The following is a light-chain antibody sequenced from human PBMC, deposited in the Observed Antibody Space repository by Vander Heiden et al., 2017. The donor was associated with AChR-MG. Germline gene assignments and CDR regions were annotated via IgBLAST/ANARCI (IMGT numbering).Light chain of an antibody. CDR2: KAS. CDR1: QTINNW. Sequence: DIQMTQSPSTLSASVGDRVTITCRASQTINNWLAWYQQKPGKAPNLLIYKASSLASGVPSRFSGSGSGTEFTLTISSLQPDDFATYYCQQYNSYRTWTFGQGTKVEI. V-gene: IGKV1-5*03. CDR3: QQYNSYRTWT. J-gene: IGKJ1*01.